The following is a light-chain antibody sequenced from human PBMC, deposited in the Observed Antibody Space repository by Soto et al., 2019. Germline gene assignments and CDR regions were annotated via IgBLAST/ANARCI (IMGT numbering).Light chain of an antibody. CDR3: QQYTSYPWT. CDR2: AAS. CDR1: QTVNTY. J-gene: IGKJ1*01. Sequence: DIQMTQSPSSLSASIGDRVTITCRASQTVNTYLHWYQQKPGKAPKLLIYAASNLQSGVPSRFSGSGSGTEFTLTISSLQPDDFATYYCQQYTSYPWTFGQGTKVDIK. V-gene: IGKV1-9*01.